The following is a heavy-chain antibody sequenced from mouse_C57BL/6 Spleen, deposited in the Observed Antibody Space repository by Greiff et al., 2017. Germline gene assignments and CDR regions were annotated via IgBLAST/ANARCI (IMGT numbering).Heavy chain of an antibody. D-gene: IGHD2-4*01. J-gene: IGHJ2*01. CDR2: ISDGGSYT. V-gene: IGHV5-4*01. CDR1: GFTFSSYS. CDR3: AREDDYDGRGYFDY. Sequence: EVQVVESGGGLVKPGGSLKLSCAASGFTFSSYSMSWVRQTPEQRLEWVATISDGGSYTYYPDNVKGRFTISRDNAKNNLYLQMSHLKSEDTAMYYCAREDDYDGRGYFDYWGQGTTLTVSS.